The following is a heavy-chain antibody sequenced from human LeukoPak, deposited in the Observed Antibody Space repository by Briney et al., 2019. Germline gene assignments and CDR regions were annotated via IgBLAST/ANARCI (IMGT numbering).Heavy chain of an antibody. CDR1: GGSIITTNW. D-gene: IGHD3-16*01. CDR3: TRAIGAFSPFGF. Sequence: PSETQSLTCAVSGGSIITTNWWSWVRQPPGKGLEWIGEVHLNGATHYNPSLGSRVSMSIDKSKNHMSLKLTSVTAADTAIYYCTRAIGAFSPFGFWCQGTLVTVSS. V-gene: IGHV4-4*02. CDR2: VHLNGAT. J-gene: IGHJ4*02.